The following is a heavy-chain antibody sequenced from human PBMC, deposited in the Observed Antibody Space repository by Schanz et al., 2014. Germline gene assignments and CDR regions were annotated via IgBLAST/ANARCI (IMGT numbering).Heavy chain of an antibody. J-gene: IGHJ2*01. Sequence: EVQLVESGGDFVQPGGSLRLSCEVSGFTFSDYSMTWVRQPPGKGLEWVSYISRNSIFTYNAKSVRGRFTISRDNAKNSLYLQMNSLRDDDTAIYYCARGQSSGFSYAEMAFDLWGRGTRVSVSS. CDR2: ISRNSIFT. CDR1: GFTFSDYS. V-gene: IGHV3-48*02. CDR3: ARGQSSGFSYAEMAFDL. D-gene: IGHD3-22*01.